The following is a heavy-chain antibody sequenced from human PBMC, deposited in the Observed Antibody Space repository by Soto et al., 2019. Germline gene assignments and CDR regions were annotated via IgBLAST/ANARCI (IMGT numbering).Heavy chain of an antibody. D-gene: IGHD6-19*01. CDR3: AKDVEMAD. CDR2: ISYDGSNK. CDR1: GFTFSSYG. V-gene: IGHV3-30*18. J-gene: IGHJ4*02. Sequence: QVQLVESGGGVVQPGRSLRLSCAASGFTFSSYGMHWVRQAPGKGLEWVAVISYDGSNKYYADSVKGRFTISGDNSKNTLYLQMNSLRAEDTAVYYCAKDVEMADWGQGTLVTVSS.